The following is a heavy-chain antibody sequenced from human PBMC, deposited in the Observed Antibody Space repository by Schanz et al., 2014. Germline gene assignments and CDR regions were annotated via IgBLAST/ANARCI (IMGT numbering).Heavy chain of an antibody. CDR1: GFTFSNYN. J-gene: IGHJ4*02. CDR3: ATETYSSSWCCDY. CDR2: ISRSSSTI. V-gene: IGHV3-48*02. Sequence: EVQLVESGGGLVQPGGSLRLSCEASGFTFSNYNMNWVRQAPGKGLEWVSYISRSSSTIYYTDSVKGRFTISRDNAKNSVFLQMNGLRDEDTAVYYCATETYSSSWCCDYWGQGTLVTVSS. D-gene: IGHD6-13*01.